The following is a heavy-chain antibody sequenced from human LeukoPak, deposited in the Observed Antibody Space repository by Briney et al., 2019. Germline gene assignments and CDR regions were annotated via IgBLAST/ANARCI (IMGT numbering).Heavy chain of an antibody. CDR3: ARYPDYGDPPGPIYYYYTDV. Sequence: PGGSLRLSCAASGFTFSSYSMNWVRQAPGKGLEWVSSISSSSSYIYYADSVKGRFTISGDNAKNSLYLQMNSLRAEDTAVYYCARYPDYGDPPGPIYYYYTDVWGKGTTVTVSS. CDR1: GFTFSSYS. D-gene: IGHD4-17*01. V-gene: IGHV3-21*01. J-gene: IGHJ6*03. CDR2: ISSSSSYI.